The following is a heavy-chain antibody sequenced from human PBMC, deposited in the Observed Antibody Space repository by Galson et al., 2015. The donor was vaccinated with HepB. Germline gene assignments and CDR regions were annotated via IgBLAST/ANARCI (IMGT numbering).Heavy chain of an antibody. CDR1: GGSISSGGYY. J-gene: IGHJ3*02. CDR2: IYYSGST. V-gene: IGHV4-31*03. CDR3: ARSDITMIVVVITPGAFDI. Sequence: TLSLTCTVSGGSISSGGYYWSWIRQHPGKGLEWIGYIYYSGSTYYNPSLKSRVTISVDTSKNQFSLKLSSVTAADTAVYYCARSDITMIVVVITPGAFDIWGQGTMVTVSS. D-gene: IGHD3-22*01.